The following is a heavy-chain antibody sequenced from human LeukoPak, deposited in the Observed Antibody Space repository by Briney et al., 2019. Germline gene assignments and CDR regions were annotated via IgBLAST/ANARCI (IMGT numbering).Heavy chain of an antibody. V-gene: IGHV4-59*01. CDR1: GGSISSYY. CDR3: ARADSSSWFD. J-gene: IGHJ4*02. D-gene: IGHD6-13*01. Sequence: SETLPLTCTVSGGSISSYYWSWIRQPPGKGLEWIGYIYYSGSTNYNPSLKSRVTISVDTSKNQFSLKLSSVTAADTAVYYCARADSSSWFDWGQGTLVTVSS. CDR2: IYYSGST.